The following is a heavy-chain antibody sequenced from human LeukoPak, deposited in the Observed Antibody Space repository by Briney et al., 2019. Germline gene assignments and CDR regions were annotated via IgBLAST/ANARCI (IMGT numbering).Heavy chain of an antibody. CDR2: ITSRSNYI. CDR3: ARAPPRGGGARRGYFQH. CDR1: GFTFSTYS. V-gene: IGHV3-21*01. Sequence: PGGSLRLSCAASGFTFSTYSINWVRQAPGKGLEWVSSITSRSNYISYADSVKGRFTISRDNAKNSLYLQMNSLRAEDTAVYYCARAPPRGGGARRGYFQHWGQGTLVTVSS. D-gene: IGHD2-21*01. J-gene: IGHJ1*01.